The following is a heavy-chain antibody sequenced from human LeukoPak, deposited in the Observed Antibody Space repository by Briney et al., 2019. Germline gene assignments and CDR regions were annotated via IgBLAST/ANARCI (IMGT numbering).Heavy chain of an antibody. CDR1: GGSLSGFY. CDR3: ARLGLRIETHSIPDY. V-gene: IGHV4-59*08. J-gene: IGHJ4*02. CDR2: IHYSGST. Sequence: SETLSLTCTVSGGSLSGFYWSWVRQPPGKGLECIGYIHYSGSTNYVPSLKSRARISLDTSKNQFSLSLNFVTAADTAVYYCARLGLRIETHSIPDYWGLGTLVTVSS. D-gene: IGHD2-21*01.